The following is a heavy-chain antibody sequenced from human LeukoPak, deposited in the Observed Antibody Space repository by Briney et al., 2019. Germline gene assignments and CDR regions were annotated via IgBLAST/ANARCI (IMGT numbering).Heavy chain of an antibody. V-gene: IGHV1-69*13. Sequence: SVKVSCKASGGTFSSYAISWVRQAPGQGLEWMGGIIPIFGTANYAQKFQGRATITADESTSTAYMELSSLRSEDTAVYYCARDGYNYDAFDIWGQGTMVTVSS. D-gene: IGHD5-24*01. CDR3: ARDGYNYDAFDI. CDR2: IIPIFGTA. CDR1: GGTFSSYA. J-gene: IGHJ3*02.